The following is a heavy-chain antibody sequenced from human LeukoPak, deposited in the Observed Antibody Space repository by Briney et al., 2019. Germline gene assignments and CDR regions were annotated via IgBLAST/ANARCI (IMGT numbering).Heavy chain of an antibody. CDR3: AKVRIGYSYGYFDY. J-gene: IGHJ4*02. CDR1: GFTFSSFA. Sequence: GGSLRLSCAASGFTFSSFAMSWVRQAPGKGLEWVSALSGSGGSTYYADSVKGRFTISRDNSKNTLYLQMNSLRAEDTAVYYCAKVRIGYSYGYFDYWGQGTLVTVSS. D-gene: IGHD5-18*01. CDR2: LSGSGGST. V-gene: IGHV3-23*01.